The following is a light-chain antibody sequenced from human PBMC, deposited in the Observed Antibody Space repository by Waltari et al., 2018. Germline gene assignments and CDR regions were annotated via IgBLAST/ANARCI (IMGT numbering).Light chain of an antibody. CDR1: QNINSN. V-gene: IGKV3D-15*01. J-gene: IGKJ1*01. Sequence: EIVMTQSPATLSVSPGEGATLSCRASQNINSNLAWYQQQPGQTPRLLIYGASTRAIGIPARCSGSGSGTEFTLTISSLQSEDFALYYCQQYNNWPPWTFGQGTKVEIK. CDR3: QQYNNWPPWT. CDR2: GAS.